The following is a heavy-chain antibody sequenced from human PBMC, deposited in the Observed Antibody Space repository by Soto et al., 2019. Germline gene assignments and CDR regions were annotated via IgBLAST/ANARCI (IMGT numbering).Heavy chain of an antibody. CDR1: GGSISSYY. CDR3: ARVFSDSSSFFDP. D-gene: IGHD6-13*01. Sequence: SETLSLTCTVSGGSISSYYWSWIRQPPGKGLEWIGYIYYSGSTSYNPSLKSRVTISVDTSKNHFSLKLSSVTAADTAVYYCARVFSDSSSFFDPWGQGTLVTAPQ. V-gene: IGHV4-59*12. J-gene: IGHJ5*02. CDR2: IYYSGST.